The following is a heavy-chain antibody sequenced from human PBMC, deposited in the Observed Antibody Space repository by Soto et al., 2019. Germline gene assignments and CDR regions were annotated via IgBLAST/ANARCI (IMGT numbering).Heavy chain of an antibody. CDR3: ARGTNAALGLDY. CDR1: GFTFSSFA. Sequence: TGGSLRLSCAASGFTFSSFAMSWIRQAPGKGLEWVSTISGSGGSTYYADSVKGRFTVSRDNSKNSLYLQMNSLRGDDTATYYCARGTNAALGLDYWGQGILVTVSS. J-gene: IGHJ4*02. D-gene: IGHD1-1*01. V-gene: IGHV3-23*01. CDR2: ISGSGGST.